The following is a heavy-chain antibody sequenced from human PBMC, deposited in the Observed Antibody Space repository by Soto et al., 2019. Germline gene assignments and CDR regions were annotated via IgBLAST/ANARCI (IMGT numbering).Heavy chain of an antibody. CDR3: AREELDIVVVPAAIRGWFDP. J-gene: IGHJ5*02. Sequence: PSETMSLTCTVSGGCISSGGYYWSWIRQHPGKGLEWIGYIYYSGSTYYNPSLKSRVTISVETSKNQFSLKLSSVTAADTAVYYCAREELDIVVVPAAIRGWFDPWGQGTLVTVSS. CDR2: IYYSGST. V-gene: IGHV4-31*03. D-gene: IGHD2-2*02. CDR1: GGCISSGGYY.